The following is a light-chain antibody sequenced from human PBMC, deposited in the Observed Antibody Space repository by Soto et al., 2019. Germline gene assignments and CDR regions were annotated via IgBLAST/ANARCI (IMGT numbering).Light chain of an antibody. CDR2: SDD. Sequence: QSVLTQPPSASGTPGQRVTISCSGSSSNIGSNTVNWYQQLPGTAPTLLIYSDDQRPSGVPDRFSGSKSGTSASLAISGLQSEDEADYYCAAWDDSLNALFGGGTKVTVL. J-gene: IGLJ2*01. V-gene: IGLV1-44*01. CDR3: AAWDDSLNAL. CDR1: SSNIGSNT.